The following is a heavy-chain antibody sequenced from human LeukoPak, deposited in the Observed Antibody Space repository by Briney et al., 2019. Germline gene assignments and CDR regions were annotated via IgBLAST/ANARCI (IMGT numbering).Heavy chain of an antibody. D-gene: IGHD3-22*01. J-gene: IGHJ4*02. Sequence: QPGGSLRVSCAASGFTFSSYWMHWVRQAPGKGLVWVSRINSDGSSISYADSVKGRFTISRDNSKNTLYLQMNSLRAEDTAVYYCAREGQKGYDSSGYINYWGQGTLVTVSS. CDR1: GFTFSSYW. CDR2: INSDGSSI. CDR3: AREGQKGYDSSGYINY. V-gene: IGHV3-74*01.